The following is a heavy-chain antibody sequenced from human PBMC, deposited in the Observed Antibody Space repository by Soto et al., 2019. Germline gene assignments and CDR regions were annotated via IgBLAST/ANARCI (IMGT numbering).Heavy chain of an antibody. Sequence: ASVKVSCKASGYNFNNHGISWVRQAPGQGLEWLGWIIINTGNTNFARKFQGRATLTTDTATRTAYMDLTNLRSDDSAVYFCARRAILGSMDVWGQGTTVTVSS. CDR2: IIINTGNT. V-gene: IGHV1-18*04. CDR3: ARRAILGSMDV. CDR1: GYNFNNHG. D-gene: IGHD3-3*01. J-gene: IGHJ6*02.